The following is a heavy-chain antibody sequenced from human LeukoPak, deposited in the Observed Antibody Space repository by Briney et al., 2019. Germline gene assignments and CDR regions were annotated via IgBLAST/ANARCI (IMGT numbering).Heavy chain of an antibody. D-gene: IGHD2-2*01. CDR3: ARAGKVLDIVVVPVDY. Sequence: ASVKVSCKASGYTFTGYYMHWVRQAPGQGLEWMGWINPNSGGTNYAQKFQGRVTMTRDTSISTAYMELGRLRSDDTAVYYCARAGKVLDIVVVPVDYWGQGTLVTVSS. CDR1: GYTFTGYY. J-gene: IGHJ4*02. CDR2: INPNSGGT. V-gene: IGHV1-2*02.